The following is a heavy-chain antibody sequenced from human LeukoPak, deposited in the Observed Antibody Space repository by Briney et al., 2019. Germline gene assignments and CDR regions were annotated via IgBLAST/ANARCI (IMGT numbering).Heavy chain of an antibody. CDR3: ASSYDYGGNYSGTGFDY. CDR1: GGSISSGDYY. Sequence: SETLSLTCTVSGGSISSGDYYWSWIRQPPGKGLEWIGYIHYSGSTYYNPSLKSRVTISVDTSKNQFSLKLSSVTAADTAVYYCASSYDYGGNYSGTGFDYWGQGTLVTVSS. V-gene: IGHV4-30-4*01. J-gene: IGHJ4*02. D-gene: IGHD4-23*01. CDR2: IHYSGST.